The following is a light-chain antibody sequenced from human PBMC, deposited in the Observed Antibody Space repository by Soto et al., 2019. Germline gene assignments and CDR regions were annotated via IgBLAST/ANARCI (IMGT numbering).Light chain of an antibody. V-gene: IGLV4-60*02. CDR2: LEGGGTY. J-gene: IGLJ3*02. CDR3: ETWDSTSWV. CDR1: SGPIDYM. Sequence: QPVLTQSSSASASLGSSVKLTCTLSSGPIDYMIAWHQQQPGKAPRYLMKLEGGGTYRRGSGVPDRFSGSSSGSDRYLTISNVQFEDEGDYYCETWDSTSWVFGGGTQLTVL.